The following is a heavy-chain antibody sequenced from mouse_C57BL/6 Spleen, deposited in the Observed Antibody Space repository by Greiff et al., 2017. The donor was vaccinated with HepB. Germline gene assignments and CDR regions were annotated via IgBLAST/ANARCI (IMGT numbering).Heavy chain of an antibody. J-gene: IGHJ2*01. CDR1: GFTFSSYG. Sequence: EVMLVESGGDLVKPGGSLKLSCAASGFTFSSYGMSWVRQTPDKRLEWVATISSGGSYTYYPDSVKGRFTISRDNAKNTLCLQMSSLKSEDTAMYYCARFYGNYVDYWGQGTTLTVSS. V-gene: IGHV5-6*01. CDR2: ISSGGSYT. CDR3: ARFYGNYVDY. D-gene: IGHD2-1*01.